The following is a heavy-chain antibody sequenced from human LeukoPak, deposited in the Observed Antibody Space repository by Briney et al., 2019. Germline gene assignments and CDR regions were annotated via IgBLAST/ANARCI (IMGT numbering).Heavy chain of an antibody. Sequence: SETLSLTXTVSGGSISSSSYYWGWIRQPPGKGLEWIGEINHSGSTNYNPSPKSRVTISVDTSKNQFSLKLSSVTAADTAVYYCARPMPDCSSTSCYSVWGQGTLVTVSS. V-gene: IGHV4-39*07. CDR3: ARPMPDCSSTSCYSV. CDR1: GGSISSSSYY. J-gene: IGHJ4*02. D-gene: IGHD2-2*01. CDR2: INHSGST.